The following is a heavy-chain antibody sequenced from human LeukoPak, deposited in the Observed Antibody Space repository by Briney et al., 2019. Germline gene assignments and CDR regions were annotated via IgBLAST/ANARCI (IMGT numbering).Heavy chain of an antibody. CDR2: INPSGGST. D-gene: IGHD2-21*02. CDR3: ARAYCGGDCYSGYFFDY. Sequence: GASVKVSCKASGYTFTSYYMHWVRQAPGQGLEWMGIINPSGGSTSYAQKFQGRVTMTRDMSTSTVYMELSSLRSEDMAVYYCARAYCGGDCYSGYFFDYWGQGTLVTVSS. CDR1: GYTFTSYY. V-gene: IGHV1-46*01. J-gene: IGHJ4*02.